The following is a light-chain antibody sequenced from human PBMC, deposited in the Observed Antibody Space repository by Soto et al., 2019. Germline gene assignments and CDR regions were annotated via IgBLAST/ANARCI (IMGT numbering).Light chain of an antibody. CDR2: DAS. CDR1: QSISSW. Sequence: DIQMTHSPSTLSASVGDRVTITFRASQSISSWLAWYQQKAGKAPRLLIFDASTLESGVPPRFSGSESGTEFSLTISSLQPDDFATYYCQQYNTYSWNFGQGTKVDIK. CDR3: QQYNTYSWN. J-gene: IGKJ1*01. V-gene: IGKV1-5*01.